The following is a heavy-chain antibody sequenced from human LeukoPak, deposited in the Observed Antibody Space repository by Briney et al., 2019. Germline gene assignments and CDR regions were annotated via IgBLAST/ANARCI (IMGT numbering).Heavy chain of an antibody. D-gene: IGHD5-24*01. CDR3: ARDRDGYNLPYYFDY. Sequence: DPGGSLRLSCAASGFTFSSYAMHWVRQAPGKGLEWVAVISYDGSNKYYADSVKGRFTISRDNSKNTLYLQMNSLRAEDTAVYYCARDRDGYNLPYYFDYWGQGTLVTVSS. CDR1: GFTFSSYA. CDR2: ISYDGSNK. J-gene: IGHJ4*02. V-gene: IGHV3-30-3*01.